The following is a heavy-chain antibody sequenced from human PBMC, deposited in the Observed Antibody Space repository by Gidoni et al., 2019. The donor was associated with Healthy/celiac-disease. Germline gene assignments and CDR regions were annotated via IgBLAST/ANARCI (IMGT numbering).Heavy chain of an antibody. CDR2: ISSSSSTI. CDR1: GFHSRSYS. D-gene: IGHD1-7*01. V-gene: IGHV3-48*02. CDR3: ASGRFGNWNYGRGMDV. J-gene: IGHJ6*02. Sequence: EVQLVESGGVLVQPGGSLRLSCSASGFHSRSYSMNWVRQAPGKGLEWVSYISSSSSTIYYADSVKGRFTISRDNAKNSLYLQMNSLRDEDTAVYYCASGRFGNWNYGRGMDVWGQGTTVTVSS.